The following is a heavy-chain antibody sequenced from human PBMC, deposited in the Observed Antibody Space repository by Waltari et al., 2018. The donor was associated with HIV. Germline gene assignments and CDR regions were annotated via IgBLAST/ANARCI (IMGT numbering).Heavy chain of an antibody. Sequence: QVQLVQSGAEVKKPGASVKVSCKASGYTFTGYYMHWVRQAPGQGLEWMGWINPNRGGTNYAQKFQGRVTMTRDTSISTAYMELSRLRSDDTAVYYCARTRFLEWLPHFDYWGQGTLVTVSS. CDR1: GYTFTGYY. V-gene: IGHV1-2*02. D-gene: IGHD3-3*01. CDR2: INPNRGGT. J-gene: IGHJ4*02. CDR3: ARTRFLEWLPHFDY.